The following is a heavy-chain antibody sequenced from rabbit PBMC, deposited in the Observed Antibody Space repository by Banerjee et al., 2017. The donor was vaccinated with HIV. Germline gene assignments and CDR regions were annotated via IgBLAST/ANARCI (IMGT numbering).Heavy chain of an antibody. D-gene: IGHD8-1*01. CDR2: IWTSSGSA. CDR3: ARDSAHGGGGYDL. V-gene: IGHV1S45*01. J-gene: IGHJ4*01. CDR1: GFSFSSSYY. Sequence: QEQLVESGGGLVQPEGSLTLTCTASGFSFSSSYYMCWVRQAPGKGLEWIACIWTSSGSAWYANWAKGRFTISKTSSTTVTLQMTSLTAADTATYFCARDSAHGGGGYDLWGPGTLVTVS.